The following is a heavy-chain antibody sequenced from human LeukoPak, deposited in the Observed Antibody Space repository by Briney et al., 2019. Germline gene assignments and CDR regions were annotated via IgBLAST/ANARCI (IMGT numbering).Heavy chain of an antibody. D-gene: IGHD4-17*01. J-gene: IGHJ5*02. CDR3: AGVFRGAVTSNWFLP. V-gene: IGHV4-59*01. Sequence: SETLSLTCTVSGGSITGSYWTWIRDPPGRGLGRIGYISVSGSTNYNPSPKSRVTMSVDSSNTEFSLRLNSMTAAARAVYYRAGVFRGAVTSNWFLPGAQGTLVTVFS. CDR2: ISVSGST. CDR1: GGSITGSY.